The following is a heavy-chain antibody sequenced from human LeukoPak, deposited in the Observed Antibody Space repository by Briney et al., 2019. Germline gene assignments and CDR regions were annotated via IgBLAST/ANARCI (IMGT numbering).Heavy chain of an antibody. CDR1: GFTFITYW. V-gene: IGHV3-74*01. CDR3: AREAYGDYAFDY. D-gene: IGHD4-17*01. J-gene: IGHJ4*02. Sequence: GGSLRLSCAASGFTFITYWMHWVRQVPGKGLVWVSRINSDGRSTTYADSVKGRFTISRDNAKNTLYLQMNSLRGEDTAVYYCAREAYGDYAFDYWGQGTLVTVSS. CDR2: INSDGRST.